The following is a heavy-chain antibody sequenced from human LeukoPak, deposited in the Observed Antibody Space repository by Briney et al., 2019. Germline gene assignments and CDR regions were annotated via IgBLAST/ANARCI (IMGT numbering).Heavy chain of an antibody. CDR1: GGTFSSYA. CDR3: ARALLGLDPGPFDL. D-gene: IGHD7-27*01. Sequence: RASVKVSCKASGGTFSSYAISWVRQAPGQGLEWMGGIIPIFGTANYAQKFQGRVTITTDESTSTAYMELSSLRSEDTAVYYCARALLGLDPGPFDLWGQGTLVTVSS. J-gene: IGHJ5*02. CDR2: IIPIFGTA. V-gene: IGHV1-69*05.